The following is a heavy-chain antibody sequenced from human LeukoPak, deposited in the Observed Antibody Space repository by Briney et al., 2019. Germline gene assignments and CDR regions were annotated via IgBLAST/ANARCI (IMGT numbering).Heavy chain of an antibody. V-gene: IGHV1-2*04. CDR2: INPNSGGT. Sequence: GASVKVSCKASGYTFTSYYMHWVRQAPGQGLEWMGWINPNSGGTNYAQKFQGWVTMTRDTSISTAYMELSRLRSDDTAVYYCVRENTMVRGVMDYWGQGTLVTVSS. D-gene: IGHD3-10*01. J-gene: IGHJ4*02. CDR1: GYTFTSYY. CDR3: VRENTMVRGVMDY.